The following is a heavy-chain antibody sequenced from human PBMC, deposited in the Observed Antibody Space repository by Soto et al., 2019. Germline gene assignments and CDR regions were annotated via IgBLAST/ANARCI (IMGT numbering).Heavy chain of an antibody. Sequence: EVQLVESGGGLVQPGGSLRLSCAVSGFTFSNYWMHWVRQAPGKGLVWVSRLKSDGSGTMYADSVKGRLTISRDNAKNTRNLKMNRLRAEDTAVYYCVRGDGDYYDGNGYLGRHWGQGTLVTVSS. CDR1: GFTFSNYW. CDR2: LKSDGSGT. CDR3: VRGDGDYYDGNGYLGRH. J-gene: IGHJ4*02. D-gene: IGHD3-22*01. V-gene: IGHV3-74*03.